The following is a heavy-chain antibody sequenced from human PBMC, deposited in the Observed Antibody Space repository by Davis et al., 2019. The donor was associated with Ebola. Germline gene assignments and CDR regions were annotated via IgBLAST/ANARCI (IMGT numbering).Heavy chain of an antibody. J-gene: IGHJ4*02. D-gene: IGHD2-2*01. V-gene: IGHV3-9*01. Sequence: GGSLRLSCAASGFTFDDYAMHWVRQAPGKGLEWVSGISWNSGSIGYVDSVKGRITISRDNSKNKLYLQMNSLGAEDTAVYYCAKDATPPYQLLDYWGQGTLVTVSS. CDR3: AKDATPPYQLLDY. CDR1: GFTFDDYA. CDR2: ISWNSGSI.